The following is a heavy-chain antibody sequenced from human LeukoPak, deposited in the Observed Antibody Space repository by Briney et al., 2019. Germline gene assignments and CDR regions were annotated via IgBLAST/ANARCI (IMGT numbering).Heavy chain of an antibody. CDR1: GGTFSSYA. CDR2: SIPIFGTA. CDR3: ARAAIRGYSYAVGGY. Sequence: GSSVKVSCKASGGTFSSYAISWVRQAPGQGLEWMGGSIPIFGTANYAQKFQGRVTITADKSTSTAYMELSRLRSEDTAVYYCARAAIRGYSYAVGGYWGQGTLVTVSS. D-gene: IGHD5-18*01. V-gene: IGHV1-69*06. J-gene: IGHJ4*02.